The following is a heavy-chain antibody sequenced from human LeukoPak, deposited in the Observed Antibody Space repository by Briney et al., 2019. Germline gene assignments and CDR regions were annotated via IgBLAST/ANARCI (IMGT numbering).Heavy chain of an antibody. J-gene: IGHJ1*01. CDR1: GYSISSGYY. CDR3: ARAEVVGAHLRSGYFQH. D-gene: IGHD1-26*01. CDR2: IYHSGST. V-gene: IGHV4-38-2*02. Sequence: PSETLSLTCTVSGYSISSGYYWGWIRQPPGKGLEWIGEIYHSGSTNYNPSLKSRVTISVDKSKNQFSLNVSSVTAADTAVYYCARAEVVGAHLRSGYFQHWGQGTLVIVSS.